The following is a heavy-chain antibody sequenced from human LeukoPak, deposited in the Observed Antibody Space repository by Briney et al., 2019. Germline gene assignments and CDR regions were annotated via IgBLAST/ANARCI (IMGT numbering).Heavy chain of an antibody. D-gene: IGHD5-12*01. CDR3: ATQKGGYSNLGLYYYFDY. J-gene: IGHJ4*02. V-gene: IGHV4-59*12. CDR1: GGSISSYY. CDR2: IYYSGST. Sequence: PSETLSLTCTVSGGSISSYYWSWIRQPPGKGLEWIGYIYYSGSTNYNPSLKSRVTISVDTSKNQFSLKLSSVAAADTAVYYCATQKGGYSNLGLYYYFDYWGQGTLVTVSS.